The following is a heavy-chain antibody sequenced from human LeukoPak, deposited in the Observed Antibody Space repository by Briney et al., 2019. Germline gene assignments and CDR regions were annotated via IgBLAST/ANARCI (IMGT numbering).Heavy chain of an antibody. CDR2: IRGSGGST. CDR1: GFSFSSYA. J-gene: IGHJ4*02. V-gene: IGHV3-23*01. CDR3: ANLPSNLGYYFDY. D-gene: IGHD4-11*01. Sequence: GRSLRLSCAASGFSFSSYAMSWVGQAEGKGVEWVSAIRGSGGSTYYADSVKGRFTISRDNSKNTLYLQMNSLRAEAAAVYYCANLPSNLGYYFDYWGQGTLVTVSS.